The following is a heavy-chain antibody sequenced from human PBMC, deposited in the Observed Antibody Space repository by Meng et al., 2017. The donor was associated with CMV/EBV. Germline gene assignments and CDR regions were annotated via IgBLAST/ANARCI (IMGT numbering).Heavy chain of an antibody. CDR3: ARDPHSSSWYGWFDP. CDR1: GDSVSSNSAA. J-gene: IGHJ5*02. Sequence: QVQLQQPGPGLVKPPKNLSLPFDIAGDSVSSNSAAWNWIRQSPSRGLEWLGRTYYRSKWYNDYAVSVKSRITINPDTSKNQFSLQLNSVTPEDTAVYYCARDPHSSSWYGWFDPWGQGTLVTVSS. V-gene: IGHV6-1*01. CDR2: TYYRSKWYN. D-gene: IGHD6-13*01.